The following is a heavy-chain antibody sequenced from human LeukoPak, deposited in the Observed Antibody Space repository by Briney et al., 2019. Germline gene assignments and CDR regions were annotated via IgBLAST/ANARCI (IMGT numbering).Heavy chain of an antibody. V-gene: IGHV4-38-2*02. D-gene: IGHD6-13*01. CDR2: IYHSGST. Sequence: GSLRLSCAASGFTVSSHFLTWVRQAPGKGLEWIGSIYHSGSTYYNPSLKSRVTISVDTSKNQFSLKLSSVTAADTAVYYCAREGDSSSVGWFDPWGQGTLVTVPS. J-gene: IGHJ5*02. CDR1: GFTVSSHFL. CDR3: AREGDSSSVGWFDP.